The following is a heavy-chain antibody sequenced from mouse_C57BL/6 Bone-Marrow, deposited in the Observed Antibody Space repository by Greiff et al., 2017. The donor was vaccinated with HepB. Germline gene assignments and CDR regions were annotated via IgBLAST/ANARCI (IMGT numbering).Heavy chain of an antibody. J-gene: IGHJ3*01. CDR2: INPNNGGT. D-gene: IGHD2-5*01. CDR3: ARRSNYVAWFAY. CDR1: GYTFTDYN. V-gene: IGHV1-18*01. Sequence: EVQLQQSGPELVKPGASVKIPCKASGYTFTDYNMDWVKQSHGKSLEWIGDINPNNGGTIYNQKFKGKATLTVDKSSSTAYMELRSLTSEDTAVYYCARRSNYVAWFAYWGQGTLVTVSA.